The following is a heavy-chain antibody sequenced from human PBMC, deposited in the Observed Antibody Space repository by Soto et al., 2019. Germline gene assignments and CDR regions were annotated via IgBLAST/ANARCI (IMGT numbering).Heavy chain of an antibody. CDR2: INSDGRNT. CDR3: ARDFMARGRDSNCFDP. D-gene: IGHD3-10*01. V-gene: IGHV3-74*03. J-gene: IGHJ5*02. Sequence: GGSLRLSCAASGFIFSSYWMHWVRQVPGKGPVRVARINSDGRNTKYTDSVKDRFTTSRDNAKNTLYLQMNSRGAVDTAVYYCARDFMARGRDSNCFDPWGQGTVVTVSS. CDR1: GFIFSSYW.